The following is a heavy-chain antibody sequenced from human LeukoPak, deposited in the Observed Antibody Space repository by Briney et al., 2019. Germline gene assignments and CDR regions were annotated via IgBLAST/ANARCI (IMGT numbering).Heavy chain of an antibody. D-gene: IGHD5-18*01. J-gene: IGHJ4*02. CDR1: GFTFDSYA. V-gene: IGHV3-23*01. CDR2: ISSGGST. Sequence: GGSLRLSCAASGFTFDSYAMNWVRQAPGMGLEWVSGISSGGSTYYADSVKGRFTISRDNSRNSLYLQMNSLRAEDTAVYYCAKNVGQVWSPLGYWGQGTLVTVSS. CDR3: AKNVGQVWSPLGY.